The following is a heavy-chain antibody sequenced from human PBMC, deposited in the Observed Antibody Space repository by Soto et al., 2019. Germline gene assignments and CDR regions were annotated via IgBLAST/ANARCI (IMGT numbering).Heavy chain of an antibody. Sequence: SETLSLTCTVSGGSFSSYYWSWIRQPPGKGLEWIGYIYYTGSTHYNPSLKSRVTISIDTSKNQFSLNLNSVTAADTAVYYCARDILTGYNFFDPWGQGALVTVS. CDR2: IYYTGST. CDR1: GGSFSSYY. J-gene: IGHJ5*02. CDR3: ARDILTGYNFFDP. D-gene: IGHD3-9*01. V-gene: IGHV4-59*01.